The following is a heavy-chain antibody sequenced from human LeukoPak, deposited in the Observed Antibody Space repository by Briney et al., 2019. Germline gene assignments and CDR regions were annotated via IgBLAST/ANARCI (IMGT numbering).Heavy chain of an antibody. D-gene: IGHD6-19*01. CDR3: ARDPTIAVAGNPPDY. CDR2: INPNSGGT. V-gene: IGHV1-2*02. J-gene: IGHJ4*02. CDR1: GYTFTGYY. Sequence: ASVKVSCKASGYTFTGYYMHWVRQAPEQGLEWMGWINPNSGGTNYAQKFQGRVTMTRDTSISTAYMELSRLRSDDTAVYYCARDPTIAVAGNPPDYWGQGTLVTVSS.